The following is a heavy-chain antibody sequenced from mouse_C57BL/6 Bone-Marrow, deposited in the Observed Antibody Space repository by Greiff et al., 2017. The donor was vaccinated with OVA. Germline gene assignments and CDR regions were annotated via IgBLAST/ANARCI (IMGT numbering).Heavy chain of an antibody. CDR3: TTNYYYGSSPFDY. CDR1: GFTFSNYW. CDR2: IRLKSDNYAT. D-gene: IGHD1-1*01. V-gene: IGHV6-3*01. Sequence: EVQLQESGGGLVQPGGSMKLSCVASGFTFSNYWMNWVRQSPEKGLEWVAQIRLKSDNYATHYAESVKGRFTISRDDSKSSVYLQMNNLRAEDTGIYYCTTNYYYGSSPFDYWGQGTTLTVSS. J-gene: IGHJ2*01.